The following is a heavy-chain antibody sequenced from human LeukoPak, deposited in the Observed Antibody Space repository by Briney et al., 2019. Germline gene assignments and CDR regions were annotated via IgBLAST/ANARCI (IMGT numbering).Heavy chain of an antibody. D-gene: IGHD3-22*01. CDR2: INPSGGST. J-gene: IGHJ4*02. CDR3: ARADESRGYYFDY. V-gene: IGHV1-46*01. CDR1: GYTFTRYY. Sequence: ASVKVSCKASGYTFTRYYIHWVRQAPGQGREWMGLINPSGGSTGYAQKFQGRVTMTRDTSTSTVYMELSSLRSDDTAVYYCARADESRGYYFDYWGQGTLVTVSS.